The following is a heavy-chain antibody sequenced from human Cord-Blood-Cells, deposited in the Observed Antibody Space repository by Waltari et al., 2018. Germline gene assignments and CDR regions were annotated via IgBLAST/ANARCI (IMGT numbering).Heavy chain of an antibody. D-gene: IGHD3-3*01. CDR1: GGSISSSSYY. CDR2: IYYSGST. CDR3: ARAYDFWSGYYFDY. V-gene: IGHV4-39*01. Sequence: QLQLQESGPGLVKHSETLSLTCTVSGGSISSSSYYWGWIRQPPGKGLEWIGSIYYSGSTYYNPSLKSRVTISVDTSKNQFSLKLSSVTAADTAVYYCARAYDFWSGYYFDYWGQGTLVTVSS. J-gene: IGHJ4*02.